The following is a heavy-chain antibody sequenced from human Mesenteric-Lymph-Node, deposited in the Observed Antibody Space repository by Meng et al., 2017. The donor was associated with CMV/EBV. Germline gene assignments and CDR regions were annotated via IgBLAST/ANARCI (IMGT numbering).Heavy chain of an antibody. CDR2: FDVNGGAT. V-gene: IGHV3-23*01. CDR3: AKGVTSGAPYRAFDL. J-gene: IGHJ3*01. Sequence: GESLKISCAASGFSFSTFTMGWVRQAPGKGLEWVSTFDVNGGATFYSDSVKGRFTISRDISENTLYLQMNSLRVDDTALYYCAKGVTSGAPYRAFDLLGQGTKVTVSS. CDR1: GFSFSTFT. D-gene: IGHD2-15*01.